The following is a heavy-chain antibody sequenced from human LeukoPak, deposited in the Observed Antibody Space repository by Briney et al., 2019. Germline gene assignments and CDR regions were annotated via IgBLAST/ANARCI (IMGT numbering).Heavy chain of an antibody. J-gene: IGHJ3*02. CDR3: ARSVSWGLLVRDDAFDS. CDR1: GGSISSYH. CDR2: IHYSGST. Sequence: PSETLSLTCTVSGGSISSYHWIWIRQPPGKGLEWIGYIHYSGSTNYNPSLKSRVTTSVDTSKKQFSLKLRPVTAADTAVYYCARSVSWGLLVRDDAFDSWGQGTMVTVSS. V-gene: IGHV4-59*08. D-gene: IGHD2-21*01.